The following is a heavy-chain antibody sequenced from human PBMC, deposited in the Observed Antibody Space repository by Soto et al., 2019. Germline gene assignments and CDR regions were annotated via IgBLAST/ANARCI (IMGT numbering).Heavy chain of an antibody. CDR1: GFTFSSYA. D-gene: IGHD1-20*01. V-gene: IGHV3-30*18. CDR3: AKGTDNWNDPPGNYFYSTMDV. Sequence: GGSLRLSCAASGFTFSSYAMHWVRQAPGKGLEWVAVISYDGSKKYYANSVRGRFTISRDDSKDTLLLQLNSLRSEDTAVYYCAKGTDNWNDPPGNYFYSTMDVWGQGTAVTVSS. J-gene: IGHJ6*02. CDR2: ISYDGSKK.